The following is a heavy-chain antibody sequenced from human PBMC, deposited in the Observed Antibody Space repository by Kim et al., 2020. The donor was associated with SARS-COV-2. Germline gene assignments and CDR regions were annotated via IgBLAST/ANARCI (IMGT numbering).Heavy chain of an antibody. Sequence: GGSLRLSCAASGFTFSDYYMSWIRQAPGKGLEWVSYISSSGGTIYYADSVKGRFTISRDNAKNSLYLQMNSLRAEDTAVYYCARAQLRAVVVTAMGYWGQGTLVTVSS. V-gene: IGHV3-11*01. CDR2: ISSSGGTI. CDR3: ARAQLRAVVVTAMGY. J-gene: IGHJ4*02. CDR1: GFTFSDYY. D-gene: IGHD2-21*02.